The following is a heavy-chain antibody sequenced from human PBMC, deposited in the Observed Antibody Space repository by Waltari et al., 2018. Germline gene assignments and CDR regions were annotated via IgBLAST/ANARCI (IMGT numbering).Heavy chain of an antibody. J-gene: IGHJ4*02. Sequence: QVQLVQSGAEVKKPGSSVKVSCKASGGTFSSYAISWVRQAPGQGLEWMGGIIPIFGTANYAQKFQGRVTITPDESTSTPYMELSSLRSEDTAVYYCAREGGFGELLAHFDYWGQGTLVTVSS. V-gene: IGHV1-69*05. CDR3: AREGGFGELLAHFDY. D-gene: IGHD3-10*01. CDR2: IIPIFGTA. CDR1: GGTFSSYA.